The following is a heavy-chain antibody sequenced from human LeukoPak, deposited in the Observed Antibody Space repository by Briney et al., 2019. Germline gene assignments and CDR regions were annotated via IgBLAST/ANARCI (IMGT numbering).Heavy chain of an antibody. V-gene: IGHV1-46*01. CDR2: INPSGGST. J-gene: IGHJ4*02. CDR1: GYTFTSYY. Sequence: ASVKVSCKASGYTFTSYYMHWVRQAPGQGLEWMGIINPSGGSTSYAQKFQGRVTMTRDTSTSTVYMGLSSLRSEDTAVYYCARNYDILTGYSAGDFDYWGQGTLVTVSS. D-gene: IGHD3-9*01. CDR3: ARNYDILTGYSAGDFDY.